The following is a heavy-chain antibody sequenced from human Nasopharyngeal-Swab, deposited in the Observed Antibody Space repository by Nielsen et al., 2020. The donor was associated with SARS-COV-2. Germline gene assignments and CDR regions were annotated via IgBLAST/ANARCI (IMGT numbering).Heavy chain of an antibody. Sequence: ASVKVSCKASGYTFTGYYMHWVRQAPGQGLEWRGWINPNSGGTTYAQKFQGWVTMTRDTSISTAYMELSRLRSDDTAVYYCAREGYSSSWAEAFDIWGQGTMVTVSS. CDR1: GYTFTGYY. D-gene: IGHD6-13*01. CDR3: AREGYSSSWAEAFDI. J-gene: IGHJ3*02. CDR2: INPNSGGT. V-gene: IGHV1-2*04.